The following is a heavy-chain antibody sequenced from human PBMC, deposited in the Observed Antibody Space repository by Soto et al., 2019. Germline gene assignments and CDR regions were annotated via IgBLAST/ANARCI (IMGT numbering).Heavy chain of an antibody. CDR1: GFTFSYYW. J-gene: IGHJ4*02. CDR3: ASSGDGHHDGLDY. Sequence: VHLVESGGGLVQPGGSLRLSCAASGFTFSYYWMNWVRQAPGKGLEWVANINQDGNEDNLLDSVKGRFTISRDNAKNSHVLQMNSLRVDDTAVSYCASSGDGHHDGLDYWGQGALVSVSS. D-gene: IGHD1-1*01. V-gene: IGHV3-7*01. CDR2: INQDGNED.